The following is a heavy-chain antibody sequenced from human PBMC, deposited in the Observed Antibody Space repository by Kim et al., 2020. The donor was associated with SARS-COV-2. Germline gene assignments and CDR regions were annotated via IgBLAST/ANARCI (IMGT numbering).Heavy chain of an antibody. CDR1: GGSFSGYY. CDR2: INHSGST. J-gene: IGHJ6*01. D-gene: IGHD3-16*02. CDR3: ARHKVWGGYRSYYFGLDV. Sequence: SETLSLTCAVYGGSFSGYYWSWIRQPPGKGLEWIGEINHSGSTNYNPSLKSRVTISVDTSKNQFSLKLSSVTAADTAVYYCARHKVWGGYRSYYFGLDV. V-gene: IGHV4-34*01.